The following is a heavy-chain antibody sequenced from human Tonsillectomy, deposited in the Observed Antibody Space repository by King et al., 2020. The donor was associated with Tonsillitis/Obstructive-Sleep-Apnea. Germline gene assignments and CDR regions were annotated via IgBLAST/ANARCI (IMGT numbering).Heavy chain of an antibody. Sequence: QLQESGPGLVKPSGTLSLTCTVSGCSISSSSYYWGWIRQPPGKGLEWIGSIYYSGSTSSNPSPNSRVTISLDTPKNQFSLKLSSVTAADTAVYYCARQDYGDYRFDPWGQGTLVTVSS. D-gene: IGHD4-17*01. V-gene: IGHV4-39*01. CDR3: ARQDYGDYRFDP. CDR1: GCSISSSSYY. CDR2: IYYSGST. J-gene: IGHJ5*02.